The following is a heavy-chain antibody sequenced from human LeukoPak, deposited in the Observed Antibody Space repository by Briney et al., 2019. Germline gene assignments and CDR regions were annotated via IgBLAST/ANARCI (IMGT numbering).Heavy chain of an antibody. V-gene: IGHV1-8*01. Sequence: ASVKVSCKASGYTFTSYDINWVRQAPGQGLEWLGCMNPNSGNTGYPQKFRGRVTMTRNTSISTAYMELSSLRSEDTAVYYCARSQAVSGYWYFDLWGRGTLVTVSS. D-gene: IGHD6-19*01. J-gene: IGHJ2*01. CDR1: GYTFTSYD. CDR2: MNPNSGNT. CDR3: ARSQAVSGYWYFDL.